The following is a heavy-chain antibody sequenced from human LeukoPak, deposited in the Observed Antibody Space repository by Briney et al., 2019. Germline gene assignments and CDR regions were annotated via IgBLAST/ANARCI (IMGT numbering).Heavy chain of an antibody. CDR1: GGSISSSSYY. CDR2: IYYSGST. CDR3: ARDATDSSGWSGRWFDP. D-gene: IGHD6-19*01. V-gene: IGHV4-39*07. J-gene: IGHJ5*02. Sequence: SETLSLTCTVSGGSISSSSYYWGWLRQPPGTGLEWFGSIYYSGSTYYTPSLKSRVTISVDTSKNQFSLKLSSVTAADTAVYYCARDATDSSGWSGRWFDPWGQGTLVTVSS.